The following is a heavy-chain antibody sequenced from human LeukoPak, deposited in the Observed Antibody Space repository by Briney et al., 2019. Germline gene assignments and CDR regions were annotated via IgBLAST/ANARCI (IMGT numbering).Heavy chain of an antibody. D-gene: IGHD3-22*01. CDR3: AREGVDDNSYYYYMDV. CDR1: GGSISSYY. CDR2: IYYSGST. J-gene: IGHJ6*03. Sequence: SETLSLTCTGSGGSISSYYWSWIRQPPGKGLEWIGYIYYSGSTNYNPSLKSRVTISVDTSKNQFSLKLSSVTAADTAVYYCAREGVDDNSYYYYMDVWGKGTTVTVSS. V-gene: IGHV4-59*01.